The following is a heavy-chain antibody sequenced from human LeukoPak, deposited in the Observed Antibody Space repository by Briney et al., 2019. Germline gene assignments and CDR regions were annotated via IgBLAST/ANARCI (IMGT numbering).Heavy chain of an antibody. CDR2: IKSKTDGGTT. CDR1: GFTVSSNY. D-gene: IGHD3-10*01. V-gene: IGHV3-15*01. J-gene: IGHJ4*02. CDR3: TTRMVRGAGGY. Sequence: GGSLRLSCAASGFTVSSNYMSWVRQAPGKGLEWVGRIKSKTDGGTTDYAAPVKGRFTISRDDSKNTLYLQMNSLKTEDTAVYYCTTRMVRGAGGYWGQGTLVTVSS.